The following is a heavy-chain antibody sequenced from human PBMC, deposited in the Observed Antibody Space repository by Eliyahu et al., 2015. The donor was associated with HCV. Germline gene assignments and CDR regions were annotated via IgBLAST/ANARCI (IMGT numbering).Heavy chain of an antibody. V-gene: IGHV3-23*01. Sequence: EVQLLESGGGSVQPGGSLRLSCAASGFTFSNYAMSWVRRAPGKGLEWVSGINXRGRNAKYAPSVKGRFTISRDNSKNTVFLQMSGLRADDSAIYYCTKGFCDTTGCYPDDYWGQGSLVTVSS. CDR1: GFTFSNYA. J-gene: IGHJ4*01. D-gene: IGHD2-2*01. CDR3: TKGFCDTTGCYPDDY. CDR2: INXRGRNA.